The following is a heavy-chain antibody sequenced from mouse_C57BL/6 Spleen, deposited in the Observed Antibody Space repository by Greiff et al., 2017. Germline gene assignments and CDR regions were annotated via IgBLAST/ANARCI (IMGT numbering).Heavy chain of an antibody. CDR2: IHPKSGST. V-gene: IGHV1-64*01. Sequence: VQLQQPGAELVKPGASVTLSCKASGYTFTSYWMHWVKQRPGQGLEWIGMIHPKSGSTNYNEKFKSKATLTVDTSSSTAYMQLSSLTSEDAAVYYCARGGGNYYYAMDYWGQGTSVTVSS. J-gene: IGHJ4*01. CDR3: ARGGGNYYYAMDY. D-gene: IGHD2-1*01. CDR1: GYTFTSYW.